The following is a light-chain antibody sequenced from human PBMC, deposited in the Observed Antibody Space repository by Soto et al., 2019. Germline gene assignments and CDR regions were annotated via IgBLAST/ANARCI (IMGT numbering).Light chain of an antibody. V-gene: IGKV1-39*01. Sequence: DIQMTQSPSSLSASVGDRVTITCRASQSSSHYLNWYQQRPGRAPKFLIYAASSLQSGVPSRFSGSGSGTDFTLTIISLQPEDFATYYCQQSHSTPRTFGQGTKLEIQ. J-gene: IGKJ2*01. CDR3: QQSHSTPRT. CDR2: AAS. CDR1: QSSSHY.